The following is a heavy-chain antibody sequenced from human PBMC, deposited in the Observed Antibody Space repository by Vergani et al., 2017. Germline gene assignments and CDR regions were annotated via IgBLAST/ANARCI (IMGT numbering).Heavy chain of an antibody. Sequence: QEQLVQSGAEVRKPGASVKVSCKASGYNFTSFDINWVRLATGQGLEWMGWMNPKSGNTAYAAKFQGRITMTRDSSTDTAYMELSSLISEGTAVYYCTRGWYYDSIAYWAYWGQGTLVTVSS. CDR2: MNPKSGNT. D-gene: IGHD3-22*01. V-gene: IGHV1-8*01. CDR3: TRGWYYDSIAYWAY. J-gene: IGHJ4*02. CDR1: GYNFTSFD.